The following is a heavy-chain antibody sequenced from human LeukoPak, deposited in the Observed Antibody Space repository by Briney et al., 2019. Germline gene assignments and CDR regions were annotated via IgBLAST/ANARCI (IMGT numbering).Heavy chain of an antibody. CDR2: IRVSGGGT. CDR3: ARRAQFRKSWFSFDY. J-gene: IGHJ4*02. D-gene: IGHD6-13*01. Sequence: PGGSLTLSCAASRFTCSSYDMDWARQAPGGGGEWVSSIRVSGGGTYSAASVKGRFTISRDNSKNTLYLQMNSLRSDDRAVNYCARRAQFRKSWFSFDYWGQGTLVIVSS. CDR1: RFTCSSYD. V-gene: IGHV3-23*01.